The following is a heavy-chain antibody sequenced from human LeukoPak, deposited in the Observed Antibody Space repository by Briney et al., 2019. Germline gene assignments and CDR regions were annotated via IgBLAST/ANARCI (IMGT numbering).Heavy chain of an antibody. V-gene: IGHV4-34*01. Sequence: SETLSLTCAVYGGSFSGYYWSWIRQPPGKGLEWIGEINHSGSTNYNPSLKSRVTISVDTSKNQFSLKLSSVTAADTAVYYCAGYHIVVVTAINGSPDAFDIWGQGTMVTVSS. D-gene: IGHD2-21*02. J-gene: IGHJ3*02. CDR2: INHSGST. CDR1: GGSFSGYY. CDR3: AGYHIVVVTAINGSPDAFDI.